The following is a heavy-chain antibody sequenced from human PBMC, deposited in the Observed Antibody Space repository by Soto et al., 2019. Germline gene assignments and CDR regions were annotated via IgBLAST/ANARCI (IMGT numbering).Heavy chain of an antibody. CDR3: ARHARAGPSAFF. CDR2: INHSGST. CDR1: GGSFSGYY. D-gene: IGHD6-13*01. J-gene: IGHJ3*01. V-gene: IGHV4-34*01. Sequence: SETLSLTCAVYGGSFSGYYWSWIRQPPGKGRERIGEINHSGSTNYNPSLKSRVTISVVTSKSQFSLKVRSVTAADAAIYYCARHARAGPSAFFWGQGTTVT.